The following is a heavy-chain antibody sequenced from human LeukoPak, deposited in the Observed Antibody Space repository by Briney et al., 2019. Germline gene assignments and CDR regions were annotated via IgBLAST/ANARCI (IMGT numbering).Heavy chain of an antibody. CDR1: GFTFSSYA. CDR3: AKGGKWDVTPFDY. D-gene: IGHD1-26*01. V-gene: IGHV3-23*01. Sequence: GGSLRLSCAASGFTFSSYAMTWVRQAPGKGLEWVSVISGSRGTTTGSGSSSYYADSVKGRFTISRDNSKNTLYLQVNSLRAEDTAVYYCAKGGKWDVTPFDYWGQGTLVTVSS. J-gene: IGHJ4*02. CDR2: ISGSRGTTTGSGSSS.